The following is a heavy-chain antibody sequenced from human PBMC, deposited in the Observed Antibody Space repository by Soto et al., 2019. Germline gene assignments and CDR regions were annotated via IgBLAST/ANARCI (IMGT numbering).Heavy chain of an antibody. D-gene: IGHD6-19*01. V-gene: IGHV4-39*01. CDR3: ARHVYSSGWSSGWFDP. CDR1: GGSISSSSYY. J-gene: IGHJ5*02. CDR2: IYYSGST. Sequence: SETLSLTCTVSGGSISSSSYYWGWIRQPPGKGLEWIGSIYYSGSTYYNPSLKSRVTISVDTSKNQFSLQLSSVTAADTAVYYCARHVYSSGWSSGWFDPWGQGTLVTVSS.